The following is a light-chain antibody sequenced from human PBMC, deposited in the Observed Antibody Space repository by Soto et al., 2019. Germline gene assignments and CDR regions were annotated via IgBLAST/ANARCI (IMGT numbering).Light chain of an antibody. V-gene: IGKV3-20*01. CDR2: GAS. CDR1: QSVSSIY. Sequence: EIVLTQSPGTMSLSPGERATLSCRARQSVSSIYLAWYQQKPGQAPRLLIYGASSRATGIPDRFSGSGSGTDFTLTISRLEPDDFAVFYCQQYGGSALYTFGQGTKLEIK. J-gene: IGKJ2*01. CDR3: QQYGGSALYT.